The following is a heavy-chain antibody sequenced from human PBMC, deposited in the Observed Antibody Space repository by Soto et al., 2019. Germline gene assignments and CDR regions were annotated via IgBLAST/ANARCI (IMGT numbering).Heavy chain of an antibody. CDR1: GGSISSGDYY. CDR2: IYYSGST. V-gene: IGHV4-30-4*01. D-gene: IGHD3-10*02. Sequence: SETRSLTCTVSGGSISSGDYYWSWIRQPPGKGLEWIGYIYYSGSTYYNPSLKSRVTISVDTSKNQFSLKLSSVTAADTAVYYCARVKASVHAFDIWGQGTVVTVSS. CDR3: ARVKASVHAFDI. J-gene: IGHJ3*02.